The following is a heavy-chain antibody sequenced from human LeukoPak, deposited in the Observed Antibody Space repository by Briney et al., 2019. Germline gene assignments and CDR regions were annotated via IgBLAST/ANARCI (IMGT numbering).Heavy chain of an antibody. CDR1: GYTFIIYG. CDR3: AIIVSGSYSSSFVDY. Sequence: ASVTVSFTASGYTFIIYGISWVRQAPGQGLEWMGWISAYNGNTNYAQRFQGRVTMTTDTSTSTAYMELRSLRSDDTAMYYCAIIVSGSYSSSFVDYWGQGTLVTVSS. V-gene: IGHV1-18*01. D-gene: IGHD1-26*01. CDR2: ISAYNGNT. J-gene: IGHJ4*02.